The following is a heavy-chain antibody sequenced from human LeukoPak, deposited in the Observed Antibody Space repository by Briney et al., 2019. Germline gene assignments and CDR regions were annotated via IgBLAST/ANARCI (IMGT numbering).Heavy chain of an antibody. CDR3: AGEVAAGLPIDY. J-gene: IGHJ4*02. CDR2: IYYSGST. Sequence: SETLSLTCTASGGSISSYYWSWIRQPPGKGLEWMGYIYYSGSTNYNPSVKSRVAISVDTSKNQFSLKLISVTAADTAVYYCAGEVAAGLPIDYWGQGTLVTVSS. CDR1: GGSISSYY. D-gene: IGHD6-13*01. V-gene: IGHV4-59*01.